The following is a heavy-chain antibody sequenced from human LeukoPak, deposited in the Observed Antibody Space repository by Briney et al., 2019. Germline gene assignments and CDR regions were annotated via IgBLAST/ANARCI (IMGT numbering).Heavy chain of an antibody. D-gene: IGHD5-18*01. J-gene: IGHJ4*02. CDR2: ISGSGGST. CDR1: GFTFSSYA. CDR3: AKNRGYSYGWNYYFDY. V-gene: IGHV3-23*01. Sequence: GGSLRLSCAASGFTFSSYAMSWVRQAPGKGLEWVSAISGSGGSTYYADSVKGRFTISRDNSKNTLYLQMNSLRAEDTAVYYCAKNRGYSYGWNYYFDYWGQGTLVTVSS.